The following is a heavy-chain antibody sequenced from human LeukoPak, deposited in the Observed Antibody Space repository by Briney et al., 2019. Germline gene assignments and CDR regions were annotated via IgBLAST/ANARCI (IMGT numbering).Heavy chain of an antibody. CDR3: AKGDSSGYYLFGY. V-gene: IGHV3-23*01. Sequence: PGGSLRLSCAASGFTFSIYAMSWVRQAPGKGLEWVSAISGSGGSTYYADSVKGRVTISRDNSKNTLYLQMNSLRAEDTAVYYFAKGDSSGYYLFGYWGQGTLVTVSS. CDR1: GFTFSIYA. D-gene: IGHD6-19*01. J-gene: IGHJ4*02. CDR2: ISGSGGST.